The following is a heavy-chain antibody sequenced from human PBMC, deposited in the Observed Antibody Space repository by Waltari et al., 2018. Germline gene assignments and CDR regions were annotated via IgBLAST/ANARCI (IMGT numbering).Heavy chain of an antibody. CDR2: IYTSGST. CDR1: GGSISSYY. CDR3: ARDRGKEFLWFGEMGYFDL. D-gene: IGHD3-10*01. V-gene: IGHV4-4*07. Sequence: QVQLQESGPGLVKPSETLSLPCTVSGGSISSYYWSWIRQPAGTGLEWSGRIYTSGSTNYNPSLKSRVTMSVDTSKNQFSLKLSSVTAADTAVYYCARDRGKEFLWFGEMGYFDLWGRGTLVTVSS. J-gene: IGHJ2*01.